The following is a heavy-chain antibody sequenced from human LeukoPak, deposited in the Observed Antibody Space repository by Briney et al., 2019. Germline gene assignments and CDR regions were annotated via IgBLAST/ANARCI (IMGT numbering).Heavy chain of an antibody. J-gene: IGHJ4*02. CDR1: GFIFSEYA. Sequence: GGSLRLSCGASGFIFSEYAMRWARDAAGEGLEWVSDISDTGRRTYYADSVKGRLTLSRDDSKKTVYLQMDALRAEDRAIYFCARHDSFIPFWGQGTLVTVSS. CDR2: ISDTGRRT. V-gene: IGHV3-23*01. CDR3: ARHDSFIPF. D-gene: IGHD2-21*01.